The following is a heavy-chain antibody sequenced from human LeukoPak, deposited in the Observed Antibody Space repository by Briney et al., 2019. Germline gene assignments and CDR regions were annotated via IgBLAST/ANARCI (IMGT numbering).Heavy chain of an antibody. Sequence: PSETLSLTCTVSGGSISSHYWNWIRQPAGKRLEWIGRVYSRGSTNYNPSLKSRVTVSVDNSKNQFSLKLSSVTVADTAVYYCARSYNDYNWFDHWGQGILVTVSA. CDR2: VYSRGST. V-gene: IGHV4-4*07. CDR3: ARSYNDYNWFDH. J-gene: IGHJ5*02. CDR1: GGSISSHY. D-gene: IGHD3-16*01.